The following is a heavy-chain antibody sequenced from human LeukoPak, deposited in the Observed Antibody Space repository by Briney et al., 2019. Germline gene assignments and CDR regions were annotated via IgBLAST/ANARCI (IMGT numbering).Heavy chain of an antibody. CDR2: IIDTGST. V-gene: IGHV4-34*12. J-gene: IGHJ4*02. CDR1: GESFSGYY. D-gene: IGHD3-3*01. CDR3: ARGLASGYPPIPFDY. Sequence: LETLSLTCAVYGESFSGYYWTWIRQPPGKGLEWIGEIIDTGSTKYNSSLKSRVTISVDTSKNEFSLNLTSVTAADTAIYYCARGLASGYPPIPFDYWGQGTLVTVSS.